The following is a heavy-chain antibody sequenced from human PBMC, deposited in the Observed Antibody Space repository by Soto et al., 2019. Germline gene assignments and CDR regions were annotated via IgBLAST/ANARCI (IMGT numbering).Heavy chain of an antibody. D-gene: IGHD3-3*01. CDR3: VRVYDFWQYYDLY. CDR2: LNAGNGNT. CDR1: GYTFTSYA. V-gene: IGHV1-3*01. Sequence: ASVKVSCKASGYTFTSYAMHWVRQSPGQWLAWMGWLNAGNGNTKYSQKFQGRVTITRDTSASTAYMELSSMRSEDTAVYYCVRVYDFWQYYDLYWGQRTLVTV. J-gene: IGHJ4*02.